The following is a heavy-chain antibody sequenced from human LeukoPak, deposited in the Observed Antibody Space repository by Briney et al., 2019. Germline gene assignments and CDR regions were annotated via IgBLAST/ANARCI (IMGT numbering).Heavy chain of an antibody. V-gene: IGHV3-7*01. CDR2: INQGGFEK. Sequence: PGGSLRLSCAASGFTFSSHWMSWVRQAPGKGLEWVANINQGGFEKYYVDSVKGRFTVSRDNAKNSLYLQMNSLRAEDTALYYCARDSEKSSSFAFDIWGQGTVVTVSS. J-gene: IGHJ3*02. CDR3: ARDSEKSSSFAFDI. D-gene: IGHD6-19*01. CDR1: GFTFSSHW.